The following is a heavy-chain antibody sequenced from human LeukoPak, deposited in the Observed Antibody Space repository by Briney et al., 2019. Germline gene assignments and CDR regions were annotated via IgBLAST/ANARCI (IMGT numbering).Heavy chain of an antibody. V-gene: IGHV1-69*04. D-gene: IGHD3-10*01. CDR1: GGTFSSYA. CDR2: IIPILGIA. J-gene: IGHJ5*02. Sequence: ASVKVSCKASGGTFSSYAISWVRQAPGQGLEWMGRIIPILGIANYAQKFQGGVTITADKSTSTAYMELSSLRSEDTAVYYCARDLHYGSGSGDNWFDPWGQGTLVTVSS. CDR3: ARDLHYGSGSGDNWFDP.